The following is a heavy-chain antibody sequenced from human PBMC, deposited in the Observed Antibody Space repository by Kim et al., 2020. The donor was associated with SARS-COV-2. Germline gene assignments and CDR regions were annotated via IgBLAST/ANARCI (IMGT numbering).Heavy chain of an antibody. J-gene: IGHJ4*02. V-gene: IGHV3-30-3*01. Sequence: GGSLRLSCAASGFTFSSYAMHWVRQAPGKGLEWVAVISYDGSNKYYADSVKGRFTISRDNSKNTLYLQMNSLRAEDTAVYYCARDWGDPAYSFDYWGQGTLVTVSS. CDR2: ISYDGSNK. CDR1: GFTFSSYA. D-gene: IGHD2-21*02. CDR3: ARDWGDPAYSFDY.